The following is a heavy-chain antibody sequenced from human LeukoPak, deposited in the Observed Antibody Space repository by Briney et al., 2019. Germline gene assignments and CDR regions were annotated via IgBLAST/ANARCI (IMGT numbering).Heavy chain of an antibody. CDR1: GGYISSYY. CDR3: ARGDCSSTICYSPMDV. J-gene: IGHJ6*03. V-gene: IGHV4-59*08. Sequence: SETLSLTCTVSGGYISSYYWSWIRQPPGKGLEWIGYIYYSGSINYNPSLKSRVTISLDTSKNQFSLKVNSVTAADTAVYYCARGDCSSTICYSPMDVWGKGTTVTVSS. CDR2: IYYSGSI. D-gene: IGHD2-2*01.